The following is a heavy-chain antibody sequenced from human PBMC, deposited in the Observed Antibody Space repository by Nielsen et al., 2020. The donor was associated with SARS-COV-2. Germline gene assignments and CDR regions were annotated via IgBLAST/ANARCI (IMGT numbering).Heavy chain of an antibody. D-gene: IGHD6-25*01. V-gene: IGHV3-30*04. J-gene: IGHJ4*02. Sequence: GGFLRLSCAASGFTFSSYAMHWVRQAPGKELEWVAVISYDGSNKYYADSVKGRFTISRDNSKNTLYLQMNSLRAEDTAVYYCARDTGGIAADWGQGTLVTVSS. CDR3: ARDTGGIAAD. CDR1: GFTFSSYA. CDR2: ISYDGSNK.